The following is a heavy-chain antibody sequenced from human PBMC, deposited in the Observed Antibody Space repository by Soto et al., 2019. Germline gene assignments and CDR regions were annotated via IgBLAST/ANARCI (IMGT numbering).Heavy chain of an antibody. CDR3: ARPQDYIWGSHRTIESYAMDV. CDR1: GYTFTSYD. D-gene: IGHD3-16*02. J-gene: IGHJ6*02. V-gene: IGHV1-8*01. CDR2: MNPNSGRT. Sequence: ASVKVSCKASGYTFTSYDINWVRQAPVQGLEWMGWMNPNSGRTAYAQKFQGRVTMTRSPSTSTAYMELSSLRSEDTAGYYCARPQDYIWGSHRTIESYAMDVWG.